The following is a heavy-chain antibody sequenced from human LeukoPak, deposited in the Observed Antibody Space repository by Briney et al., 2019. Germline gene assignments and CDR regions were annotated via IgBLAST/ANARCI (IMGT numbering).Heavy chain of an antibody. CDR1: DGSVSSDDHY. CDR3: SRVTSGYSYDGGGFSDL. Sequence: PSETLSLTCTVSDGSVSSDDHYWGWVRHSPGKGLEWIGIIFYSGNSYYNPSLESRVSISVDRSKNQFFLKLTSVTAADAAVYFCSRVTSGYSYDGGGFSDLWGQGTPV. V-gene: IGHV4-39*07. CDR2: IFYSGNS. D-gene: IGHD3-22*01. J-gene: IGHJ5*02.